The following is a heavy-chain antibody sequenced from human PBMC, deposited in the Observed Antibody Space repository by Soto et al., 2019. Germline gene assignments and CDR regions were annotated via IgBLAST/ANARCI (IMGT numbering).Heavy chain of an antibody. CDR1: GFTFGTYA. J-gene: IGHJ4*02. D-gene: IGHD3-10*01. CDR3: ARPDYGSGSYPDY. CDR2: ISYDGSNK. V-gene: IGHV3-30-3*01. Sequence: QVQLVESGGGVVQPGRSLRLSCAASGFTFGTYAMHWVRQAPGKGLEWVAVISYDGSNKYYADSVKGRFTISRDNSKNTLYLQMNSLRAEDTAVYYCARPDYGSGSYPDYWGQGTLVTVSS.